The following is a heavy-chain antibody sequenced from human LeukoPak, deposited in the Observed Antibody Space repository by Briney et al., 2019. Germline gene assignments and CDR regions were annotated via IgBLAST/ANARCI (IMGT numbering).Heavy chain of an antibody. CDR1: GFTISSYG. V-gene: IGHV3-30*02. J-gene: IGHJ3*02. CDR2: IRYDGSNK. CDR3: AKGDSSSWPSTDAFDI. Sequence: PGGSLRLSCAASGFTISSYGMHWVRQAPGKGLEWVAFIRYDGSNKYYADSVKGRFTISRDNSKNTLYLQMNSLRAEDTAVYYCAKGDSSSWPSTDAFDIWGQGTMVTVSS. D-gene: IGHD6-13*01.